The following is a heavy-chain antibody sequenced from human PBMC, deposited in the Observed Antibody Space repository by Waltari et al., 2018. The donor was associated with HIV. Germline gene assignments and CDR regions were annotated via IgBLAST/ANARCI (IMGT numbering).Heavy chain of an antibody. D-gene: IGHD2-2*01. CDR3: AKAVGGTSGRYWGGDV. Sequence: EVQLVESGGGLVQPGGSLRLSCAGSGFTFSNSEMTWVRQAPGKGLEWISYISAGGTKYYADSVKGRFSISRDNAKNSLYLQMNSLRAEDTAVYYCAKAVGGTSGRYWGGDVWGQGTTVTVSS. J-gene: IGHJ6*02. CDR1: GFTFSNSE. V-gene: IGHV3-48*03. CDR2: ISAGGTK.